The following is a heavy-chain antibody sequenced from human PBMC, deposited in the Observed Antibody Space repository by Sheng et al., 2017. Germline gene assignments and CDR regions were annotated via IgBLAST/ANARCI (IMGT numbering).Heavy chain of an antibody. CDR2: ISSSSNTI. CDR1: GFTFSDYY. Sequence: GESGGGLVKPGGSLRLSCAASGFTFSDYYMSWIRQAPGKGLEFVSYISSSSNTIYYTDSVKGRFTISRDNAKDSLYLQLNSLRAEDTAVYYCVRRRDWFDSVGPGNPGHRLF. J-gene: IGHJ5*01. CDR3: VRRRDWFDS. V-gene: IGHV3-11*04.